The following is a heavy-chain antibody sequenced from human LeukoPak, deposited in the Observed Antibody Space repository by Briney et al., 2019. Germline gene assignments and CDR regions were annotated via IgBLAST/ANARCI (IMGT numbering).Heavy chain of an antibody. V-gene: IGHV3-74*01. CDR2: INSDGSST. Sequence: PGGSPRLSCAASGFTFSSYWMHWVRQAPGKGLVWVSRINSDGSSTYYADSVKGRFTISRDNSKNTLYLQMNSLRAEDTAVYYCAKGPIAAAGTGWFDPWGQGTLVTVSS. CDR1: GFTFSSYW. D-gene: IGHD6-13*01. J-gene: IGHJ5*02. CDR3: AKGPIAAAGTGWFDP.